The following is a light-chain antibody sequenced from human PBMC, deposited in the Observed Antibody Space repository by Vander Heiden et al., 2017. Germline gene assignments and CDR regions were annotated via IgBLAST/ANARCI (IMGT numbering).Light chain of an antibody. Sequence: SYVLNQPPSVSVAPGPTARITCGGNNIGSKSVHWYQQKPGQAPVLVVYDDSGRPSGIPERFSGSNSGNTATLTISRVEAGDEADYYCQVWDSSSDHWVFGGGTKLTVL. CDR1: NIGSKS. J-gene: IGLJ3*02. CDR2: DDS. CDR3: QVWDSSSDHWV. V-gene: IGLV3-21*02.